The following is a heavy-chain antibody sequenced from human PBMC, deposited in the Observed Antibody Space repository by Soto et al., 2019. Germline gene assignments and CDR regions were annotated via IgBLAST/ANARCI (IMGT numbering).Heavy chain of an antibody. CDR2: IVVASGQT. CDR1: GSGFISSG. Sequence: SVKVSCKASGSGFISSGIQWVRQAHGQRLEWIGWIVVASGQTNYAQNFRGRVAITRDTSTATAYIELTGLTSEDTAVYFCSADRPDIGVGWWVWGQGPTVTVS. CDR3: SADRPDIGVGWWV. J-gene: IGHJ6*02. D-gene: IGHD2-15*01. V-gene: IGHV1-58*02.